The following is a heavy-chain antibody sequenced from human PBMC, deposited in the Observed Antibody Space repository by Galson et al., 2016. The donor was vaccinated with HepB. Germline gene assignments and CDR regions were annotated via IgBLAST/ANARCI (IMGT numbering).Heavy chain of an antibody. V-gene: IGHV3-21*06. CDR3: ARGGYYDSSGYYYFDY. D-gene: IGHD3-22*01. J-gene: IGHJ4*02. Sequence: SLRLSCAASGFTFSSYSMHWVRQTPGKGLEWVSSIGSGGDSIYYADSLKGRFTISRDNAKNELYLQMNSLRGEDTAVYYCARGGYYDSSGYYYFDYWGQGTLVAVSS. CDR1: GFTFSSYS. CDR2: IGSGGDSI.